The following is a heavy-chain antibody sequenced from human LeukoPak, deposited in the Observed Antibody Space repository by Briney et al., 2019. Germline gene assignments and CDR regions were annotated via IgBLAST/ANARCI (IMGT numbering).Heavy chain of an antibody. D-gene: IGHD3-10*01. CDR2: ISYSGST. CDR3: ARHPELYFFDY. Sequence: SETLSLTCTVSGASISSYYWSWIRQPPGKGLEWIWYISYSGSTNYNPSLKSRVTISADTSKNQVSLTLSSVTAADTAVYYCARHPELYFFDYWGQGTLVTVSS. J-gene: IGHJ4*02. V-gene: IGHV4-59*08. CDR1: GASISSYY.